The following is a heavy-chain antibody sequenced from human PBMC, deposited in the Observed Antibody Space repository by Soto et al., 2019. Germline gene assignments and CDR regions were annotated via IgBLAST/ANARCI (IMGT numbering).Heavy chain of an antibody. V-gene: IGHV3-30-3*01. Sequence: GGSLRLSCAASGFTFSSYAMHWVRQAPGKGLEWVAVISYDGSNKYYADSVKGRFTISRDNSKNTLYLQMNSLRAEDTAVYYCARGSDGIAADNYFDYWGQGTLVTVPS. CDR1: GFTFSSYA. CDR3: ARGSDGIAADNYFDY. D-gene: IGHD6-13*01. CDR2: ISYDGSNK. J-gene: IGHJ4*02.